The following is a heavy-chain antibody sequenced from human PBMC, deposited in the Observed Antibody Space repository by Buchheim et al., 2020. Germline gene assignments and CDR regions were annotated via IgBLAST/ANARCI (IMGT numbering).Heavy chain of an antibody. CDR3: ARHTALIYGMGFDY. D-gene: IGHD1-26*01. J-gene: IGHJ4*02. CDR2: VFYSDDS. V-gene: IGHV4-59*08. CDR1: GVSINGYY. Sequence: QVQLQESGPGLVKSSETLSLTCTVSGVSINGYYWNWIRKPPGRGLEWIGYVFYSDDSNYNSSFKSRVTISSDTSKNQLSLRLRSVTAADTAVYYCARHTALIYGMGFDYWGQGTLFTVSS.